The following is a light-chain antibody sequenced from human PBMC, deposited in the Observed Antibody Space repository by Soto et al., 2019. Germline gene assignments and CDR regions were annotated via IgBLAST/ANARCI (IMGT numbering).Light chain of an antibody. CDR1: QSISSY. CDR3: QQSYSFPLT. J-gene: IGKJ4*01. CDR2: ATS. V-gene: IGKV1-39*01. Sequence: DIQMTQSPSSLSASIGDRVTITCRASQSISSYLNWYQQKAGRAPKLLIYATSSLETGVPSRFSGSGSGTDFILTISSLQPEDFASYPCQQSYSFPLTFGGGTKVEIK.